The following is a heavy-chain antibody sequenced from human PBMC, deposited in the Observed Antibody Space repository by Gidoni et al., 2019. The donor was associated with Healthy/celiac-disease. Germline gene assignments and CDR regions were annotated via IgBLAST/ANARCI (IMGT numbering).Heavy chain of an antibody. CDR1: GFTFSSYA. V-gene: IGHV3-23*01. J-gene: IGHJ4*02. CDR2: IIGSGGST. Sequence: EVQMLESGGGLVQPGGSLRLYCAASGFTFSSYAMKWVRQAPGKGLEGVSAIIGSGGSTYYADSVKGRFTISRDNSKNTLYLQMDSLRAEDTAVYYCAKDLGYSIDYWGQGTLVTVSS. D-gene: IGHD5-18*01. CDR3: AKDLGYSIDY.